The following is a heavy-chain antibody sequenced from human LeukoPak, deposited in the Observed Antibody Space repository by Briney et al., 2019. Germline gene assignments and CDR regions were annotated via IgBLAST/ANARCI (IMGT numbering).Heavy chain of an antibody. J-gene: IGHJ4*02. CDR2: INGGGGAT. CDR3: AKDRDPRTTVSYYFDY. D-gene: IGHD4-17*01. Sequence: GGSMRLSCAASGFTFTSYAMGWVRQAPGKGLEWVSAINGGGGATYYADSVKGRFTISRDNSKNTLYLQMNSLRAEDTAVYYCAKDRDPRTTVSYYFDYWGQGTLVTVSS. V-gene: IGHV3-23*01. CDR1: GFTFTSYA.